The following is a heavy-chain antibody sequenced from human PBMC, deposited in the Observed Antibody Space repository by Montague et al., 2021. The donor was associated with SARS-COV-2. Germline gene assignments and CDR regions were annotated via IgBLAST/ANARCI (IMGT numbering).Heavy chain of an antibody. Sequence: SETLSLTCTVSGDSITYFYWSWIRQPAGKGLEWIGRVSSSGSTXXXPSXRGRVSMSVDTSKSQFSLKLSSVTAADMAVYYCARDVVTHLGTFDYWGRGTLVTVSS. CDR1: GDSITYFY. D-gene: IGHD4-23*01. CDR2: VSSSGST. J-gene: IGHJ4*02. CDR3: ARDVVTHLGTFDY. V-gene: IGHV4-4*07.